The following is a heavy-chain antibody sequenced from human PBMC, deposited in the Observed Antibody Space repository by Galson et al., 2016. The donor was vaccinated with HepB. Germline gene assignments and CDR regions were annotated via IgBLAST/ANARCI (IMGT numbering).Heavy chain of an antibody. V-gene: IGHV4-38-2*01. CDR3: ARGSLWYDY. CDR2: IYHSGST. CDR1: GYSISSGYQ. Sequence: ETLSLTCAVSGYSISSGYQWGWIRQPPGKGLEWIGSIYHSGSTYYNPSLKSRVTISVDTSRNQFSLKLSSVTAADTAVYYCARGSLWYDYWGQGTLVTVSS. J-gene: IGHJ4*02. D-gene: IGHD6-13*01.